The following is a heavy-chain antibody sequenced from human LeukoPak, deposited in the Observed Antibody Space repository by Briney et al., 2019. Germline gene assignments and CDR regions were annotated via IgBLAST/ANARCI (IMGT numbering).Heavy chain of an antibody. CDR2: ISGGGLST. D-gene: IGHD6-19*01. CDR3: ARRGGSTGWGAFDF. Sequence: SGGSLRLSCAASGFTFSTYAMTWVRQAPGKGLEWVSTISGGGLSTYYADSVKGRFTISSDNSKNTLYLQMNSLSREDTAIYYCARRGGSTGWGAFDFWGHGTMVTVSS. CDR1: GFTFSTYA. J-gene: IGHJ3*01. V-gene: IGHV3-23*01.